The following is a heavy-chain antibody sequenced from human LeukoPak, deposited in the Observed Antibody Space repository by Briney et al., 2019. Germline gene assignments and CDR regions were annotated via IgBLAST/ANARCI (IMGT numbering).Heavy chain of an antibody. CDR3: ARAVGPFDY. CDR2: IWNDGSNK. Sequence: PGRSLRLSCAASGFTFSVYGMRWVRQAPGEGLEWVAVIWNDGSNKYYADSVKGRFTISRDNSKDTLYLQMDSLRIEDMAVYYCARAVGPFDYWGQGTLVTVSS. D-gene: IGHD2-15*01. V-gene: IGHV3-33*01. J-gene: IGHJ4*02. CDR1: GFTFSVYG.